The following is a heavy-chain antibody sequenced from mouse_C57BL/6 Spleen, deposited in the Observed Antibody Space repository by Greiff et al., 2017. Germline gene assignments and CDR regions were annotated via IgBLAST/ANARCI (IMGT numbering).Heavy chain of an antibody. J-gene: IGHJ1*03. D-gene: IGHD1-1*01. Sequence: VQLQQPGAELVKPGASVKLSCKASGYTFTSYWMHWVKQRPGQGLAWIGMIHPNSGSTNYNEKFKSKATLTVDKSSSTAYMQLSSRTSEDSAVYDCVYYYGSSGEFAVWGTGTTVTVS. CDR3: VYYYGSSGEFAV. CDR2: IHPNSGST. V-gene: IGHV1-64*01. CDR1: GYTFTSYW.